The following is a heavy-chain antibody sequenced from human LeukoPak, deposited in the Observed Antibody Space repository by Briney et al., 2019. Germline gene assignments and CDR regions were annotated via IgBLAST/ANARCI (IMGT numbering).Heavy chain of an antibody. CDR3: ARDLGRYGDYPPGNGMDV. Sequence: SETLSLTCTVSGGSISSYYWSWIRQPPGKGLEWIGYIYYSGSTNYNPSLKSRVTISVDTSKNQFSLKLSSVTAADTVVYYCARDLGRYGDYPPGNGMDVWGQGTTVTVSS. CDR2: IYYSGST. V-gene: IGHV4-59*01. D-gene: IGHD4-17*01. CDR1: GGSISSYY. J-gene: IGHJ6*02.